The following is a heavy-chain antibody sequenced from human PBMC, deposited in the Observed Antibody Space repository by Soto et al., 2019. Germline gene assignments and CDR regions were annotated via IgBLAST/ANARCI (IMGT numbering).Heavy chain of an antibody. CDR3: ARDVGYSYGSGYGY. CDR1: GYTFTANG. D-gene: IGHD5-18*01. Sequence: QVQLVQSGAEVKKPGASVTISCKASGYTFTANGVSWVRQAPGHGLEWIGWISTSNGDTNYAHSLQGRVTMTTDTSTSTAYLEVRSLRSDDTAVYWFARDVGYSYGSGYGYWGQGTLVTVSS. CDR2: ISTSNGDT. J-gene: IGHJ4*02. V-gene: IGHV1-18*04.